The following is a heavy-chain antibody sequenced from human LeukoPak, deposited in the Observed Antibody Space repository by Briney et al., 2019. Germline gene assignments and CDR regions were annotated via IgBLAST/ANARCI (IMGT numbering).Heavy chain of an antibody. Sequence: SETLSLTCTVSGGSVSRGNCYWSWIRQPPGKGLEWIGYIYNSESTNYNPSLKSRVTISIDTSKNHFSLRLSSVTAADTAVYYCARDSGTNYYGMDVWGQGTTVTVSS. J-gene: IGHJ6*02. CDR2: IYNSEST. CDR3: ARDSGTNYYGMDV. V-gene: IGHV4-61*03. CDR1: GGSVSRGNCY.